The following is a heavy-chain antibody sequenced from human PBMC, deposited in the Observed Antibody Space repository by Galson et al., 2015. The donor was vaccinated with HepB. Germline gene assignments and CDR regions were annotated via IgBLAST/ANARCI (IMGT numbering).Heavy chain of an antibody. D-gene: IGHD3-3*01. CDR2: ISAYNGNT. Sequence: SVKVSCKASGYTFTSYGTSWVRQAPGQGLEWMGWISAYNGNTNYAQKLQGRVTMTTDTSTSTAYMELRSLRSDDTAVYYCARDLQTTGSIFGVVIREYDFDYWGQGTLVTVSS. CDR3: ARDLQTTGSIFGVVIREYDFDY. CDR1: GYTFTSYG. J-gene: IGHJ4*02. V-gene: IGHV1-18*04.